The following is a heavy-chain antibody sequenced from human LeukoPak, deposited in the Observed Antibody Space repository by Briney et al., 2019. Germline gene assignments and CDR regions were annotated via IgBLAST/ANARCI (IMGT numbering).Heavy chain of an antibody. J-gene: IGHJ5*02. CDR3: ARSPKGIALGGFDP. CDR1: GDSVSSNSVA. CDR2: TYYRSKCDN. Sequence: SQTLSLTCAISGDSVSSNSVAWNWIRQSPSRGLEWLGRTYYRSKCDNAYTVYVKNRITINPDTSKTQFSLQLNSVTPEDTAVYYCARSPKGIALGGFDPWGQGTLVTVSS. D-gene: IGHD6-13*01. V-gene: IGHV6-1*01.